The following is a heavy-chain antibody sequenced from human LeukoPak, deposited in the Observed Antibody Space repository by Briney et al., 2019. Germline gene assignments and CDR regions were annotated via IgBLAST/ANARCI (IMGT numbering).Heavy chain of an antibody. CDR3: ARHLRFLEWPADY. D-gene: IGHD3-3*01. Sequence: PSETLSLTCAVSGYSISSGYYWGWIRQPPGKGLEWIGSIYHSGSTYYNPSFKSRVTISVDTSKNQFSLKLSSVTAAYTAVYYCARHLRFLEWPADYWGQGTLVTVSS. CDR1: GYSISSGYY. CDR2: IYHSGST. V-gene: IGHV4-38-2*01. J-gene: IGHJ4*02.